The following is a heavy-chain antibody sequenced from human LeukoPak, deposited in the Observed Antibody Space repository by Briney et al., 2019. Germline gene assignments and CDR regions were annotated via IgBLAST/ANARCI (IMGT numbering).Heavy chain of an antibody. Sequence: PGGSLRLSCAASGFTFSSYAMSWVRQAPGKGLEWVSAISGSGGSTYYADSVKGRFTISRDNAKNSLYLQMNSLRAEDTALYYCAKDLFSYYGSGSPDYWGQGTLVTVSS. CDR2: ISGSGGST. CDR1: GFTFSSYA. CDR3: AKDLFSYYGSGSPDY. J-gene: IGHJ4*02. D-gene: IGHD3-10*01. V-gene: IGHV3-23*01.